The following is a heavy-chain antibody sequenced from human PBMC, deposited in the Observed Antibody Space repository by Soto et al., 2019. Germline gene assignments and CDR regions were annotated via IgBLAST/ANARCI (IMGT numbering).Heavy chain of an antibody. CDR2: IYHSGST. CDR3: ARLVVAAPVANA. Sequence: SEILSLTCAVSGGSISSGGYSWSWIRQPPGKGLEWIGYIYHSGSTYYNPSLKSRVTISVDTSKNSFSLNLTSVTAADTAVYFCARLVVAAPVANAWGQGTLVTVSS. V-gene: IGHV4-30-2*03. J-gene: IGHJ5*02. D-gene: IGHD2-2*01. CDR1: GGSISSGGYS.